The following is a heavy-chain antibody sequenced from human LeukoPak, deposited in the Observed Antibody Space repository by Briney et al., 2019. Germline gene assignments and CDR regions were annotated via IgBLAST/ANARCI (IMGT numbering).Heavy chain of an antibody. J-gene: IGHJ4*02. Sequence: PSETLSLTCSVSSGSITSSNYYWGRVPQPPGKGLVWIGSTHYSGDTSYNPSLKSRVTISIDTSRNQFSLKLTSVTAADTALYYCAVSSGSSNFEYWGQGTLVTVSS. V-gene: IGHV4-39*01. CDR3: AVSSGSSNFEY. CDR1: SGSITSSNYY. CDR2: THYSGDT. D-gene: IGHD1-26*01.